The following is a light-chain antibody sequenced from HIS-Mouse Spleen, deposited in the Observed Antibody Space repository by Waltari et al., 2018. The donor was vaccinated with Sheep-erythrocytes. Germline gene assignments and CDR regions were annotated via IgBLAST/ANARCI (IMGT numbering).Light chain of an antibody. V-gene: IGKV1-33*01. Sequence: DILMTQSPSSLSASVGDRVTITCQASQDIRNYLNWYQQKPGKAPKLLIYDASNLETGVPSRFSGSGSGTDFTFTISSLQPEDIATYYCQQYDNLFTFGPGTKVDIK. J-gene: IGKJ3*01. CDR3: QQYDNLFT. CDR2: DAS. CDR1: QDIRNY.